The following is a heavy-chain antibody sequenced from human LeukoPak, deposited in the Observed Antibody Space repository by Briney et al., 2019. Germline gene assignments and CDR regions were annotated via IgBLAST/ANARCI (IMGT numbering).Heavy chain of an antibody. CDR2: IRYDGSNK. Sequence: PGRSLRLSCAASGFTFSSYGMHWVRQAPGKGLEWVAFIRYDGSNKYYADSVKGRFTISRDNSKNTLYLQMNSLRAEDTAVYHCAKDLGKYQLLYLDYWGQGTLVTVSS. V-gene: IGHV3-30*02. CDR3: AKDLGKYQLLYLDY. J-gene: IGHJ4*02. D-gene: IGHD2-2*02. CDR1: GFTFSSYG.